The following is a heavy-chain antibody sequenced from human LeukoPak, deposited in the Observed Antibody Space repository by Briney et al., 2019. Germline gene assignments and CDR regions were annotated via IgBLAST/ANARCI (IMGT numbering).Heavy chain of an antibody. D-gene: IGHD5-12*01. V-gene: IGHV3-11*01. CDR3: ARDRGLVATNADYYMDV. CDR2: INNSGSM. CDR1: GFTFSHYY. Sequence: TGGSLRLSCAASGFTFSHYYMSWLRQAPGKGLEWISYINNSGSMFYADSVKGRFTISRDDTKKSLFLQMNSLRAEDTAVYYCARDRGLVATNADYYMDVWGKGTTVTVSS. J-gene: IGHJ6*03.